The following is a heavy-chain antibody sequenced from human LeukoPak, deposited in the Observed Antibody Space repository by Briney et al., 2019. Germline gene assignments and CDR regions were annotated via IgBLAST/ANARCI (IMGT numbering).Heavy chain of an antibody. CDR2: IGTAGDT. D-gene: IGHD3-22*01. CDR3: ARGAYYDSSGYFHIDY. CDR1: GFTFSSYD. V-gene: IGHV3-13*01. Sequence: GGSLRLSCAASGFTFSSYDMHWVRHATGKGLEWVSAIGTAGDTYYPGSVKGRFTISRENAKNSLYLQMNSLRAGDTAVYYCARGAYYDSSGYFHIDYWGQGTLVTVSS. J-gene: IGHJ4*02.